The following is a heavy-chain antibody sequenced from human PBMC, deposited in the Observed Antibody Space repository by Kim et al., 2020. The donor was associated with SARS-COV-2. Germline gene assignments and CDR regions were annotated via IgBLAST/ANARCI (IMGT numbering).Heavy chain of an antibody. CDR3: ARDEHDILTGYYTGFDY. J-gene: IGHJ4*02. CDR1: GFTFSSYW. Sequence: GSLRLSCAASGFTFSSYWMSWVRQAPGKGLEWVANIKQDGSEKYYVDSVKGRFTISRDNAKNSLYLQMNSLRAEDTAVYYCARDEHDILTGYYTGFDYWGQGTLVTVSS. V-gene: IGHV3-7*01. CDR2: IKQDGSEK. D-gene: IGHD3-9*01.